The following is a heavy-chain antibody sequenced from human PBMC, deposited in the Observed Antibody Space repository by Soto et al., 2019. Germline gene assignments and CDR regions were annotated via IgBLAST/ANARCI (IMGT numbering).Heavy chain of an antibody. D-gene: IGHD1-26*01. CDR2: ISGSSSSI. CDR3: ARDSPLSGSELDY. V-gene: IGHV3-48*02. J-gene: IGHJ4*02. Sequence: GGSLRLSCAASGFTFSSYRMNWVRQAPGKGLEWVSYISGSSSSIDYADSVKGRFTISRDNAKNSLYLQMNSLRDEDTAVYYCARDSPLSGSELDYWGQGALVTGSS. CDR1: GFTFSSYR.